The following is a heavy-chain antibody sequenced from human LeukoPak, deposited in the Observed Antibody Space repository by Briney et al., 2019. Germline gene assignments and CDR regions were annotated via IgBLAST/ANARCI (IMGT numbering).Heavy chain of an antibody. Sequence: GGSLRLSCAASGFTFSSYAMSWVRQATGKGLEWVSAIGTAGDTYYPGSVKGRFTISRENAKNSLYLQMNSLRAEGTAVYYCARAPADGSGSYRRQRSEYYFDYWGQGTLVTVSS. CDR3: ARAPADGSGSYRRQRSEYYFDY. J-gene: IGHJ4*02. CDR1: GFTFSSYA. D-gene: IGHD3-10*01. CDR2: IGTAGDT. V-gene: IGHV3-13*01.